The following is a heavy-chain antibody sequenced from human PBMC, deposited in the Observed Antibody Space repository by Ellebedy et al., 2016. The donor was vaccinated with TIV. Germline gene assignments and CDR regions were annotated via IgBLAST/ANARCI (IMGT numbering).Heavy chain of an antibody. CDR1: GFTFSDHH. V-gene: IGHV3-72*01. J-gene: IGHJ4*02. D-gene: IGHD1-1*01. CDR2: SRNKAKGYTT. CDR3: ARAVKTGTTNFDC. Sequence: GESLKISCAASGFTFSDHHLDWVRQAPGKGLEWVGRSRNKAKGYTTACAASVKGRFTISRDDSENTLYLQMNSLRTEDTAVYYCARAVKTGTTNFDCWGQGTLVTVSS.